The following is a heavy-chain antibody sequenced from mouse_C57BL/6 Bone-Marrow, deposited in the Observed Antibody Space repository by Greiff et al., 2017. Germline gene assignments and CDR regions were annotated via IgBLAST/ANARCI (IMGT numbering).Heavy chain of an antibody. CDR1: GYSITSGYY. D-gene: IGHD1-1*01. Sequence: LMESGPGLVKPSQSLSLTCSVTGYSITSGYYWNWIRQFPGNKLEWMGYISYDGSNNYNPSLKNRISITRDTSKNQFFLKLNSVTTEYTATYYCATVITTYWYFDVWGTGTTVTVSS. J-gene: IGHJ1*03. V-gene: IGHV3-6*01. CDR3: ATVITTYWYFDV. CDR2: ISYDGSN.